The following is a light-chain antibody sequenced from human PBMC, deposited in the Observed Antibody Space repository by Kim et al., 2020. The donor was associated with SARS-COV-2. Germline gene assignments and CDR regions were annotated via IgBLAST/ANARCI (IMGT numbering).Light chain of an antibody. J-gene: IGKJ4*01. Sequence: SVGDRVTNTCQASQDITHYLNWYQQKPGKAPKLLIHGASNLETGVPSRFSGSRSGTNFTFTISGLQPEDVATYYCQQYENDPLTFGGGTKVDIK. CDR3: QQYENDPLT. CDR2: GAS. CDR1: QDITHY. V-gene: IGKV1-33*01.